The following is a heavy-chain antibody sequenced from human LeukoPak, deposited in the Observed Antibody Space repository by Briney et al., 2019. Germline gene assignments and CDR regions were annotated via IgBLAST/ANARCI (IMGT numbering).Heavy chain of an antibody. V-gene: IGHV3-48*01. CDR1: GFTFSSYS. CDR3: AREGYSYGIDY. Sequence: GGSLRLSCAASGFTFSSYSMNWVRQAPGKGLEWVSYISSSSSTIYYADSVKGRFTISRDNAKNSLYLQMNSLRAEDTAVYYCAREGYSYGIDYWGQGTLATVSS. CDR2: ISSSSSTI. J-gene: IGHJ4*02. D-gene: IGHD5-18*01.